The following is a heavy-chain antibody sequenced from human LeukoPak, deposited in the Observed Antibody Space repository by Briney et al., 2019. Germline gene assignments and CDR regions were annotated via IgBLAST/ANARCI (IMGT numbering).Heavy chain of an antibody. CDR2: INWNGGST. D-gene: IGHD3-22*01. Sequence: GGSLRLSCTASGFTFGDYAMSWVRQAPGKGLEWVSGINWNGGSTGYADSVKGRFTISRDNAKNSLYLQMNSLRAEDTALYYCARAIFYDSSGYYFDHWGQGTLVTVSS. V-gene: IGHV3-20*04. CDR3: ARAIFYDSSGYYFDH. CDR1: GFTFGDYA. J-gene: IGHJ4*02.